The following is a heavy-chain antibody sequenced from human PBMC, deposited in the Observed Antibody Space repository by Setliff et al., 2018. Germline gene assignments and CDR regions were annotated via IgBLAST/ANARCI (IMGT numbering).Heavy chain of an antibody. J-gene: IGHJ6*03. V-gene: IGHV3-11*04. D-gene: IGHD3-10*01. Sequence: GGSLRLSCAASGFIFGDYYMSWIRQAPGKGLECISYITSSGNTIYYADSVKGRFTISRDSAKNALYLQMNSLRAEDTAVYYCAREGKEGFGELPDYYYYYMDVWGKGTTVTVSS. CDR2: ITSSGNTI. CDR3: AREGKEGFGELPDYYYYYMDV. CDR1: GFIFGDYY.